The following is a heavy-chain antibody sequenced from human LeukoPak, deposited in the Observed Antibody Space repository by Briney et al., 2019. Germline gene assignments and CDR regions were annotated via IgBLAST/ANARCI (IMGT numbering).Heavy chain of an antibody. Sequence: PSETLSLTCTVSGGSIGGYYWSWIRQPPGKELEWIGYIYESGSTDYNPSLRSRVTISRDTSKNQVSLKLTSVTTADTAVYYCARDRYDHDSSGYYEFWGQGTLVTVSS. CDR3: ARDRYDHDSSGYYEF. D-gene: IGHD3-22*01. J-gene: IGHJ4*02. CDR1: GGSIGGYY. V-gene: IGHV4-59*01. CDR2: IYESGST.